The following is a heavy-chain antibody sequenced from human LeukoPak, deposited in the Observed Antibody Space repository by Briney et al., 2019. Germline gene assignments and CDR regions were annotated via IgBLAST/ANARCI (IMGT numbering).Heavy chain of an antibody. CDR3: AKETSSGNFVTIDC. V-gene: IGHV3-23*01. CDR2: ITGDGGGT. D-gene: IGHD1-26*01. J-gene: IGHJ4*02. Sequence: PGGSLRLSCAASGFTFRSYVMSWVRQTPEKGLEWVSAITGDGGGTNHADSVKGRFTIFRDNSKNTLYLQMNSLRAEDMAVYYCAKETSSGNFVTIDCWGQGALVTVSS. CDR1: GFTFRSYV.